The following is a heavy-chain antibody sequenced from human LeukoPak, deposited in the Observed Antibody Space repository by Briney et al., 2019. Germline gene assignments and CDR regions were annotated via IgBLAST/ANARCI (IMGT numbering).Heavy chain of an antibody. CDR1: GGSISSGDYY. CDR2: IYYGGGT. J-gene: IGHJ4*02. D-gene: IGHD6-13*01. CDR3: ARHAGGIAAAGARPFDY. Sequence: SETLSLARTVSGGSISSGDYYWGWIRQPPGKGLEWIGSIYYGGGTYYNPSLKSRVTMSVDTSKKQFSLKLSSVTAADTAVYYCARHAGGIAAAGARPFDYWGQGTLVTVSS. V-gene: IGHV4-39*01.